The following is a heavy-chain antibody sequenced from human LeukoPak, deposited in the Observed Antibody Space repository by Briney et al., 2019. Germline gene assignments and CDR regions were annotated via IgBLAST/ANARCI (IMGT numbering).Heavy chain of an antibody. Sequence: PGGSLRLSCAASGFTFSMNWVRQAPGKGLEWISYIGIDSGNTNYADSVKGRFTISGDKAKNSLYLQMNSLRVEDTAVYYCAGDYKYAFDNWGQGTLVTVSS. V-gene: IGHV3-48*01. J-gene: IGHJ4*02. CDR2: IGIDSGNT. CDR1: GFTFS. D-gene: IGHD5-24*01. CDR3: AGDYKYAFDN.